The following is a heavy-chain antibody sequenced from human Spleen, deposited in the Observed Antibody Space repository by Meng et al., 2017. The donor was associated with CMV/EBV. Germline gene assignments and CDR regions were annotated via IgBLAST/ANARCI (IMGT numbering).Heavy chain of an antibody. J-gene: IGHJ6*02. CDR2: IIPILGIA. CDR3: ARGIARSGHFYYAMDV. Sequence: SVKVSCKASGGTFSSYTISWVRQAPGQGLEWMGRIIPILGIANYAQKFQGRVTITADKSTSTAYMELSSLRSEDTAVYYCARGIARSGHFYYAMDVWGQGTAVTVSS. CDR1: GGTFSSYT. V-gene: IGHV1-69*02.